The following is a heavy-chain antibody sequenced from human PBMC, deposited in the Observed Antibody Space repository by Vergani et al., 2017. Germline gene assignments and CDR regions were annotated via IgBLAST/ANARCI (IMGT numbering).Heavy chain of an antibody. Sequence: QVQLVQSGAEVKKPGASVKVSCKASGYTFTSYAMHWVRQAPGQRLEWMGWINAGNGNTKYSQKFQGRVTITRDTSASTAYMELSSLRSEDTAVYYCARDVKRRRGDWNYDLDYWGQGTLVTVSS. CDR3: ARDVKRRRGDWNYDLDY. J-gene: IGHJ4*02. V-gene: IGHV1-3*01. D-gene: IGHD1-7*01. CDR2: INAGNGNT. CDR1: GYTFTSYA.